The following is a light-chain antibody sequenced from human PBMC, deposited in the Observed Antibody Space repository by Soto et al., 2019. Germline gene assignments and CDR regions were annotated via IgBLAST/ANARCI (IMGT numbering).Light chain of an antibody. CDR2: GAS. J-gene: IGKJ4*01. V-gene: IGKV3-15*01. CDR3: EHYYNWICT. CDR1: QAISSN. Sequence: EIVMTQSPATLSVSRGERATLSCRANQAISSNLAWYQQKPGQAPRLLIYGASTRATDIPDRFSGSGSGTEFTLTISSLQSEDFAVDDCEHYYNWICTFGGGTKVESK.